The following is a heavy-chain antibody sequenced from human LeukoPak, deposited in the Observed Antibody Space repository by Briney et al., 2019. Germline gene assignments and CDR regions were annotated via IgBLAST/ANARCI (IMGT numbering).Heavy chain of an antibody. V-gene: IGHV7-4-1*02. J-gene: IGHJ5*02. D-gene: IGHD5-24*01. Sequence: GASVKVSCKASGYTFTGYYMHWVRQAPGQGLEWMGWINTNTGNPTYAQGFTGRFVFSLDTSVSTAYLQISSLKAEDTAVYYCARDKMATKRGWFDHWGQGTLVTVSS. CDR1: GYTFTGYY. CDR3: ARDKMATKRGWFDH. CDR2: INTNTGNP.